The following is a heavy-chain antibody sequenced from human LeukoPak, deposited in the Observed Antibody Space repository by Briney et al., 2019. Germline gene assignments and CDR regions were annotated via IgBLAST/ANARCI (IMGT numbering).Heavy chain of an antibody. CDR1: GFTFSSYW. CDR2: INSDGSST. V-gene: IGHV3-74*01. Sequence: PGGSLRLSCAASGFTFSSYWMHWVRQAPGKWLVWVSRINSDGSSTSYADSVKGRFTISRDNAKNTLYLQMNSLRAEDTAVYYCARDLSSWGDFDWGQGTLVTVSS. D-gene: IGHD2-21*02. J-gene: IGHJ4*02. CDR3: ARDLSSWGDFD.